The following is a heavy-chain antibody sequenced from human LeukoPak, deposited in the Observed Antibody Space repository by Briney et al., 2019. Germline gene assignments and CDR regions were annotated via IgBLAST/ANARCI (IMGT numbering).Heavy chain of an antibody. J-gene: IGHJ5*02. V-gene: IGHV1-69*06. CDR2: IIPIFGTA. D-gene: IGHD2-2*01. CDR1: GGTFSSYA. CDR3: ARDIVVVPAAMPYNWFDP. Sequence: ASVKVSCKAYGGTFSSYAISWVRQAPGQGLEWMGGIIPIFGTANYAQKFQGRVTITADKSTSTAYMELSSLRSEDTAVYYCARDIVVVPAAMPYNWFDPWGQGTLVTVSS.